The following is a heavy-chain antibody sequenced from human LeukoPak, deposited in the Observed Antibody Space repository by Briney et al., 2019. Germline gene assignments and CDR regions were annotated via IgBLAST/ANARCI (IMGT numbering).Heavy chain of an antibody. CDR3: TRDQTPYY. Sequence: GGSLRLSCAASGFTFSSYGMSWVRQAPGKGLEWVSAISGSGGSTYYADSVKGRFTISRDNSKNTLYLQMNSLKTEDTAVYYCTRDQTPYYWGQGTLVTVSS. CDR1: GFTFSSYG. CDR2: ISGSGGST. J-gene: IGHJ4*02. V-gene: IGHV3-23*01.